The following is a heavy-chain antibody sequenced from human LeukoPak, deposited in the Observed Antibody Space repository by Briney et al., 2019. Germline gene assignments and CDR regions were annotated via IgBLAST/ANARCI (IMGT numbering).Heavy chain of an antibody. J-gene: IGHJ4*02. CDR2: IIPVFGTP. D-gene: IGHD6-13*01. V-gene: IGHV1-69*13. CDR1: GDTFNNYA. Sequence: GASVNVSCKASGDTFNNYAISWVRQAPGQGLEWMGGIIPVFGTPNYAQKFQGRVTITADESTRTAYMELSSLRSDDTAVYYCASTDHSGYSSSWYPSDCWGQGTLVTVSS. CDR3: ASTDHSGYSSSWYPSDC.